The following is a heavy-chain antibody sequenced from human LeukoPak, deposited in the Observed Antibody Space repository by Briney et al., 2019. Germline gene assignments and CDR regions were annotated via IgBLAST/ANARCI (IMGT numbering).Heavy chain of an antibody. Sequence: GGSLRLSCEASGFTFSSYWMNWVRQAPGKGLVWVSRIASDGSSTTYADSVKGRFSISGDNAKNTLYLQMNSLRVEDTAVYYCARGRPHGNDYWGQGTLVTVSS. CDR3: ARGRPHGNDY. CDR2: IASDGSST. J-gene: IGHJ4*02. V-gene: IGHV3-74*01. CDR1: GFTFSSYW. D-gene: IGHD4-23*01.